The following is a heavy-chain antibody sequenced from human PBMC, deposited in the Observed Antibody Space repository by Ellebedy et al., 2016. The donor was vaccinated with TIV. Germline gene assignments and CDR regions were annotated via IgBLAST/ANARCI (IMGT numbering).Heavy chain of an antibody. V-gene: IGHV4-39*07. Sequence: GSLRLXXTVSGGSISSSSYYWGWIRQPPGKGLEWIGSIYYSGSTYYNPSLKSRVTISVDTSKNQFSLKLSSVTAADTAVYYCARASSGGSYPYNWFDPWGQGTLVTVSS. CDR2: IYYSGST. CDR1: GGSISSSSYY. CDR3: ARASSGGSYPYNWFDP. J-gene: IGHJ5*02. D-gene: IGHD2-15*01.